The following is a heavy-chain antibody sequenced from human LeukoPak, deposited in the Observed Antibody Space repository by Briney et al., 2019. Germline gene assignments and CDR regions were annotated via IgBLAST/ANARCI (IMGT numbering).Heavy chain of an antibody. CDR1: GYTFTTHW. V-gene: IGHV5-51*01. J-gene: IGHJ5*02. CDR2: IYPGDSDI. Sequence: GESLKISCKGSGYTFTTHWIGWVRQMPGRGLEWMAIIYPGDSDIRYSPSFQGQVSISVDRSINTAYLQWSSLEASDTATYYCARHPSGDFYASGRFDLWGQGTLVSVSS. D-gene: IGHD3-10*01. CDR3: ARHPSGDFYASGRFDL.